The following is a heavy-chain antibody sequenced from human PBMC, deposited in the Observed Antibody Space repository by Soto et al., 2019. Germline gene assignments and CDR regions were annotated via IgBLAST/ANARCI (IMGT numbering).Heavy chain of an antibody. CDR2: ISSNGGST. Sequence: GGSLRLSCAASGFTFSSYAMHWVRQAPGKGLEYVSAISSNGGSTYYANSVKGRFTISRDNSKNTLYLQMGSLRAEDMAVYYCARSNFEYYDILNGRPFDYWGQGTLVTVSS. J-gene: IGHJ4*02. V-gene: IGHV3-64*01. CDR3: ARSNFEYYDILNGRPFDY. CDR1: GFTFSSYA. D-gene: IGHD3-9*01.